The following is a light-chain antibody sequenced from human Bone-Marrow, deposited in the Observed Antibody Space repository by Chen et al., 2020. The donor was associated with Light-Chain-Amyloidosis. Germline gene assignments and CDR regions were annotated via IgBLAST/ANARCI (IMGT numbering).Light chain of an antibody. J-gene: IGLJ2*01. CDR2: DVT. CDR3: SSYTTTSAPLI. CDR1: SSDIGGYNY. Sequence: QSALTQPASVSGSPGQSITISCTGTSSDIGGYNYVFWYQQHPGRAPKLRIYDVTIRPSGVSNRFSGSKSGNSASLTISGLQAEDEAYYYCSSYTTTSAPLIFGGGTKLTVL. V-gene: IGLV2-14*03.